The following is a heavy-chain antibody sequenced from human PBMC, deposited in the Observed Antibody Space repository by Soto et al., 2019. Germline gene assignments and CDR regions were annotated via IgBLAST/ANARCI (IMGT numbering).Heavy chain of an antibody. CDR1: GGTFSTYT. Sequence: SVKVSCKVSGGTFSTYTISWVRQAPGQGLEWMGRIIPIIGTANYAQKFQGRATITADKFTSTAYMELSSLRSEDTAVYYCARDKITGLFDYWGQGTLVTVSS. D-gene: IGHD2-8*02. V-gene: IGHV1-69*08. CDR3: ARDKITGLFDY. J-gene: IGHJ4*02. CDR2: IIPIIGTA.